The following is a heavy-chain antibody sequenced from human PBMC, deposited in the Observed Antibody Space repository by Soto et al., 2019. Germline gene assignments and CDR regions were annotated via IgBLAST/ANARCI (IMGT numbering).Heavy chain of an antibody. CDR1: GFTFSSYA. J-gene: IGHJ4*02. D-gene: IGHD1-26*01. CDR3: VMGNLSDH. Sequence: EVQLLESGGGLVQPGGSLRLSCAASGFTFSSYAMSWVRQAPGKGLEWVSAISGSGGSTYYADSVRGRFTISRDNSKNTVYVQMNNLRAEDTAVYYCVMGNLSDHWGQGTLVTVSS. CDR2: ISGSGGST. V-gene: IGHV3-23*01.